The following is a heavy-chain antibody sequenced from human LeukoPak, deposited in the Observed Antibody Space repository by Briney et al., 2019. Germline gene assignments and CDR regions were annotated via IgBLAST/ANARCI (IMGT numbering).Heavy chain of an antibody. J-gene: IGHJ5*02. CDR2: IYYSGSA. V-gene: IGHV4-39*01. CDR1: GGSISSSSYY. Sequence: SETLSLTCTVSGGSISSSSYYWGWIRQPPGKGLEWIGSIYYSGSAYYNPSLKSRVTISVDTSKNQFSLKLSSVTAADTAVYYCARHEWKINNWFDPWGQGTLVTVSS. D-gene: IGHD3-3*01. CDR3: ARHEWKINNWFDP.